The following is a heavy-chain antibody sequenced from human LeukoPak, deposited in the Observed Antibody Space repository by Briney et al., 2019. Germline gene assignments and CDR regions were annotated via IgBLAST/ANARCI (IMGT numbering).Heavy chain of an antibody. J-gene: IGHJ4*02. CDR1: GGSFSGYY. CDR2: IYYSGST. V-gene: IGHV4-59*01. Sequence: PSETLSLTCAVYGGSFSGYYWSWIRQPPGKGLEWIGYIYYSGSTNYNPSLKSRVTISVDTSKNQFSLKLSSVTAADTAVYYCARGQRSYATYYFDYWGQGTLVTVSS. CDR3: ARGQRSYATYYFDY. D-gene: IGHD2-8*01.